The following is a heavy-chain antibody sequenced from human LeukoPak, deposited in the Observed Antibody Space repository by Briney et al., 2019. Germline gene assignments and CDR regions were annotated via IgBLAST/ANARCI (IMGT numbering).Heavy chain of an antibody. J-gene: IGHJ6*04. CDR3: ATRPPSGFPPYGMDV. CDR1: GGTFSSYA. V-gene: IGHV1-24*01. D-gene: IGHD5-12*01. CDR2: FDPEDGET. Sequence: GSSVKVSCKASGGTFSSYAISWVRQAPGQGLEWMGGFDPEDGETIYAQKLQGRVTMTEDTSTDTAYMELSSLRSEDTAVYYCATRPPSGFPPYGMDVWGKGTTVTVSS.